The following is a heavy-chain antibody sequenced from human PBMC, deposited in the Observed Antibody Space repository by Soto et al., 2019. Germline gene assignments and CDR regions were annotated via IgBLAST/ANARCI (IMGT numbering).Heavy chain of an antibody. CDR2: MNTNSGNT. Sequence: QVQLVQSGAEVKKPGASVKVSGKASGYTFTSYDINWVQQATGKGLGWMGWMNTNSGNTGYAQKFQGRVTMTRNTSISTAKMELSSLRSEDTAVYYCARETSYGMDVWGQGTTVNVSS. J-gene: IGHJ6*02. CDR1: GYTFTSYD. V-gene: IGHV1-8*01. CDR3: ARETSYGMDV.